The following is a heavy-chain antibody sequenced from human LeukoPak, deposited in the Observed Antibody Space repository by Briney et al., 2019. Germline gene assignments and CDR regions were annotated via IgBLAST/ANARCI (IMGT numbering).Heavy chain of an antibody. J-gene: IGHJ4*02. D-gene: IGHD3-10*01. V-gene: IGHV5-51*01. CDR1: GYSFTSYW. Sequence: GESLKTSCQCSGYSFTSYWIGWVRQTPGKGLEWMGTIYPRDSDTRYSPSFQGQVTISADKSISTAYLQWSSLKASDTAMYYCARRYGSGRSPTLDYWGQGTLVTVSS. CDR2: IYPRDSDT. CDR3: ARRYGSGRSPTLDY.